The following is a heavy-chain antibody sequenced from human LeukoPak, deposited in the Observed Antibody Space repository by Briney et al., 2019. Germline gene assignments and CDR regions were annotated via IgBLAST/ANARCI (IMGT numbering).Heavy chain of an antibody. D-gene: IGHD1-1*01. CDR3: ARDVISRMGAGTKDY. CDR2: IYSGGST. V-gene: IGHV3-66*01. Sequence: PGGSLRLSCAASGFTVSSNYMSWVRQAPGKGLEWVSVIYSGGSTYYADSVKGRFTISRDNSKNTLYLQMNSLRAEDTAVYYCARDVISRMGAGTKDYWGQGTLVTVSS. CDR1: GFTVSSNY. J-gene: IGHJ4*02.